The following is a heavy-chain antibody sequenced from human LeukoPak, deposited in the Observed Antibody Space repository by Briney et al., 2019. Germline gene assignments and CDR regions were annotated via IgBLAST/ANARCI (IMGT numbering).Heavy chain of an antibody. J-gene: IGHJ4*01. Sequence: PSETLSLTCAVYGGSFSGYYWSWIRQPPGKGLEWIGEINHSGSTNYNPSLKSRVTISVATSKNQFSLKLSSVTAADTAVYYCARLQLITRTFDYWGQGTLVTVSS. V-gene: IGHV4-34*01. CDR3: ARLQLITRTFDY. CDR2: INHSGST. CDR1: GGSFSGYY. D-gene: IGHD5-18*01.